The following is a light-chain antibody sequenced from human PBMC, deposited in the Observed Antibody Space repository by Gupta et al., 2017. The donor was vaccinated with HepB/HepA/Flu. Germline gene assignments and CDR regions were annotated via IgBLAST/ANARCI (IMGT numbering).Light chain of an antibody. CDR3: MQPLHTPWT. CDR1: QSLLHSNGFTY. Sequence: DILLTQSPLSLPVTPGEPASISCRSSQSLLHSNGFTYLDWYLQKPGQSPQLLLSLGAHRATGVPDRISGSGSGTDFTLKISRVEAEDVGVYYCMQPLHTPWTFGQGTXVEIK. V-gene: IGKV2-28*01. CDR2: LGA. J-gene: IGKJ1*01.